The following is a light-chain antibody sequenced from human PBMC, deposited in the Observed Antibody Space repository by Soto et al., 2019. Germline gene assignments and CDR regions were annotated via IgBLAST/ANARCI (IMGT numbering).Light chain of an antibody. J-gene: IGKJ4*01. Sequence: EIVLTQSPGTLSLSPGERATLSCRASQTVSSRYLAWYQQKPGQAPRLLIYGASNRATGIPDRFSGSGSGTDFTLTISRLEPEDFAVYYCQQYGGSPPLTFGAGTKVDIK. CDR3: QQYGGSPPLT. CDR2: GAS. V-gene: IGKV3-20*01. CDR1: QTVSSRY.